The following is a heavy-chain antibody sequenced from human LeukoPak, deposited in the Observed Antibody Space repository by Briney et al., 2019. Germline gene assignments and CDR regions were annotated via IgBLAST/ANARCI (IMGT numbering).Heavy chain of an antibody. CDR1: GFTFRSYA. J-gene: IGHJ4*02. Sequence: PRGSLRLSCAASGFTFRSYAMHWVRQAPGKGLEWVAVISYDGSNKYYADSVKGRFTISRDNSKNTLYLQMNSLRAEDTAVYYCARDSGYYYDSSGYFDYWGQGTLVTVSS. D-gene: IGHD3-22*01. CDR3: ARDSGYYYDSSGYFDY. CDR2: ISYDGSNK. V-gene: IGHV3-30*04.